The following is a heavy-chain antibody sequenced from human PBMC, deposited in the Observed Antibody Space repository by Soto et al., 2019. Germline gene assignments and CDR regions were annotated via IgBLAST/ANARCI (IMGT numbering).Heavy chain of an antibody. J-gene: IGHJ3*02. V-gene: IGHV4-30-2*01. Sequence: QLQLQESGSGLVKPSQTLSLTCAVSGGSISSGGYSWSWIRQQPGKGLEWIGYIYHSGSTYYNPSLKSRVTISVDRSKNQFSLKLSSVTAADTAVYYCARGQPSRGYPPRGAFDIWGQGTMVTVSS. D-gene: IGHD3-22*01. CDR1: GGSISSGGYS. CDR2: IYHSGST. CDR3: ARGQPSRGYPPRGAFDI.